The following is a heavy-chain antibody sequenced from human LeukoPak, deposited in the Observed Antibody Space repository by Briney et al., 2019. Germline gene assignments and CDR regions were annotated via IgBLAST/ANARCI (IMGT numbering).Heavy chain of an antibody. Sequence: GGSLRLSCAASGFTFSSYSMIWVRQAPGKGLEWVSSIAGSGGYIYYADSVKGRFTISRDNAKNSLFLQMNSLRAEDTAVYYCARDHYYDSTGYYYSGAFDIWGQGTMVTVSS. CDR1: GFTFSSYS. D-gene: IGHD3-22*01. CDR3: ARDHYYDSTGYYYSGAFDI. CDR2: IAGSGGYI. V-gene: IGHV3-21*01. J-gene: IGHJ3*02.